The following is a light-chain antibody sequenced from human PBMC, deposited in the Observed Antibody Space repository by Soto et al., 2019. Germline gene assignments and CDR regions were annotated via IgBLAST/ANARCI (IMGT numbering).Light chain of an antibody. V-gene: IGKV2-40*01. CDR1: QSLFDRDDDKTY. Sequence: IVLTQAPLSLPVIPGEAASISCSSSQSLFDRDDDKTYLDWYLQRPGQAPRLLIYGASNRATGIPDRFSGSGSGTDFSLTISRLQPEDFGVYYCQHYGSSITFGQGTRLEI. J-gene: IGKJ5*01. CDR3: QHYGSSIT. CDR2: GAS.